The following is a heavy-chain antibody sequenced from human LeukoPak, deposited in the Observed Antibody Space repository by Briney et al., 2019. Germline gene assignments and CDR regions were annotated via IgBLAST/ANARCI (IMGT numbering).Heavy chain of an antibody. CDR2: ISTYNGNT. V-gene: IGHV1-18*01. CDR3: ARDNGGTAMAYYYYYYMDV. CDR1: GYTFTSYG. Sequence: ASVKVSCKASGYTFTSYGISWVRQAPGQGLEWMGWISTYNGNTNYAQKLQGRVTMTIDTSTSTAYMELKSLRSDDTAVYYCARDNGGTAMAYYYYYYMDVWGKGTTVIISS. J-gene: IGHJ6*03. D-gene: IGHD5-18*01.